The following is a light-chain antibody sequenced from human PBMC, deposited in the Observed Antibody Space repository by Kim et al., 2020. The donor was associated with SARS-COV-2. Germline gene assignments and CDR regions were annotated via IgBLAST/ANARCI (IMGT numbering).Light chain of an antibody. CDR3: TSYTGSNNYV. CDR2: EVT. V-gene: IGLV2-8*01. Sequence: PGQSVTISCTETGDDFDYNYVSWYQQRPGKAPKLIIYEVTKRPSGVPARFSGSKSGNTASLTVSGLQPEDEADYYCTSYTGSNNYVFGSGTKVTVL. CDR1: GDDFDYNY. J-gene: IGLJ1*01.